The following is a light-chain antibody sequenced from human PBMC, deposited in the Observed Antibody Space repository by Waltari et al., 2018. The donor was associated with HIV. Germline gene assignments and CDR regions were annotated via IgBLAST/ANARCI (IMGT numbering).Light chain of an antibody. Sequence: FVLTQSPGTLSLSPGDRATISCRASPSVTNNYLAWYQKNVGQAPRLLIYGASTRATGIPSRFSGSGSGADFTLTINRLEPEDFAVYYCQHYGTSLHWTFGQGTKVEIK. CDR3: QHYGTSLHWT. V-gene: IGKV3-20*01. J-gene: IGKJ1*01. CDR2: GAS. CDR1: PSVTNNY.